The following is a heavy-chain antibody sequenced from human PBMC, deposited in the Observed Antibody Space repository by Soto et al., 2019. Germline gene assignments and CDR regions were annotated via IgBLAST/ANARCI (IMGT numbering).Heavy chain of an antibody. D-gene: IGHD3-10*01. CDR1: GYSFTSYW. Sequence: GETLKISCKGSGYSFTSYWIGWVRQMPGKGLECLGIIYPGDSDTRYSPSFQGQVTISADKSISTAYLQWSSLKASDTAMYYCAGGGVRGVITRTRDYYGMDVWGQGTTVTVSS. V-gene: IGHV5-51*01. CDR3: AGGGVRGVITRTRDYYGMDV. J-gene: IGHJ6*02. CDR2: IYPGDSDT.